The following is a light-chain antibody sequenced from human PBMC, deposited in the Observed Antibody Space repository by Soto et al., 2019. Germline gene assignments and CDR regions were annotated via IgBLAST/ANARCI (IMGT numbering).Light chain of an antibody. CDR2: GAS. V-gene: IGKV3-20*01. Sequence: EIVLTQSPGTLSLSPGERATLSCRASPSVSSSYLAWYQQKPGQAPRLLIYGASSRATGIPDRFSGSGSWTDFTLTISTLEPEDWAVYYCQEYGSSPRTFGQGTKVEIK. J-gene: IGKJ1*01. CDR3: QEYGSSPRT. CDR1: PSVSSSY.